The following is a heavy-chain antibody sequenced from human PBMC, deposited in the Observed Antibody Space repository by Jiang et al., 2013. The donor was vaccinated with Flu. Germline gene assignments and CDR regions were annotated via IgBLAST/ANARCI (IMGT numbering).Heavy chain of an antibody. CDR3: AREEWEPTRRGMDV. CDR1: GGTFSSYA. J-gene: IGHJ6*01. D-gene: IGHD1-26*01. CDR2: IIPIFGTA. V-gene: IGHV1-69*06. Sequence: GAEVKKPGSSVKVSCKASGGTFSSYAISWVRQAPGQGLEWMGGIIPIFGTANYAQKFQGRVTITADKSTSTAYMELSSLRSEDTAVYYCAREEWEPTRRGMDVWGPRDHGSPSPQ.